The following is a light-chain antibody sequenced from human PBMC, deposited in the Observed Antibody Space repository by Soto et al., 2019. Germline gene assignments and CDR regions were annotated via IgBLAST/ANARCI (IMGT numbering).Light chain of an antibody. CDR3: QQSYSTPPT. Sequence: DIQMTQSPSSLSASVGDRVTITCLASQSISTFLNWLQHKPGKAPKLLIYAASYLQSGVPSRFSGSGSGTDFTLTISSLQPEDFATYYCQQSYSTPPTFGQGTRLEI. CDR2: AAS. V-gene: IGKV1-39*01. CDR1: QSISTF. J-gene: IGKJ5*01.